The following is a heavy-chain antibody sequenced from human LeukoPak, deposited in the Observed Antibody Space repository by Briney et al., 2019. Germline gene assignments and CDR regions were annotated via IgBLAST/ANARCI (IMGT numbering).Heavy chain of an antibody. J-gene: IGHJ4*02. V-gene: IGHV4-34*01. CDR1: GGSFSGYY. CDR3: ASPGNLGSFDY. Sequence: SETLSLTCAVYGGSFSGYYWSWIRQPPGKGLEWIGEINHSGSTNYNPSLKSRVTISVDTSKNQFSLKLSSVTAADTAAYYCASPGNLGSFDYWGQGTLVTVSS. CDR2: INHSGST. D-gene: IGHD1-26*01.